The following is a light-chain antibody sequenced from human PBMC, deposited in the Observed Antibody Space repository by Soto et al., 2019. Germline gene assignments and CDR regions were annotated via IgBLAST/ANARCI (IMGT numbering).Light chain of an antibody. CDR2: DAS. J-gene: IGKJ1*01. CDR3: QQYNNYTRT. V-gene: IGKV1-5*01. Sequence: DIQMTQSPSTLSASIGDRVTITCRASESIRTWLAWYQHKPGKAPKFLIYDASSLESGVPSRFSGSGSGTEFNLTISNLQPDDFATYLCQQYNNYTRTFGQGTKLDIK. CDR1: ESIRTW.